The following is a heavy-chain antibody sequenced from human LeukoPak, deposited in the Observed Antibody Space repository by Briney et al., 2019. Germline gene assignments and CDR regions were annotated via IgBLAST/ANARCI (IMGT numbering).Heavy chain of an antibody. Sequence: SETLSLTCTVSGGSTSSYYWSWIRQPAGKGLEWIGRIYASGSTTYNPSLKSRVTISLDTSKNQFSLKLRSVTAADTAVYYCARGGMYYYDSSGYYFDYWGQGTLVTVSS. D-gene: IGHD3-22*01. J-gene: IGHJ4*02. V-gene: IGHV4-4*07. CDR3: ARGGMYYYDSSGYYFDY. CDR1: GGSTSSYY. CDR2: IYASGST.